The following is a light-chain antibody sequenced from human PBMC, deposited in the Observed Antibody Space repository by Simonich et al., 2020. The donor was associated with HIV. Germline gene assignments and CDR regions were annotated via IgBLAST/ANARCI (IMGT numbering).Light chain of an antibody. CDR1: SSDVGSFNL. Sequence: QSALTQPASVSGSPGQSITISCPGTSSDVGSFNLVSWYQQHPGQAPKLMISEDSRPPSVVSNRFSGSKSGNTASLTISGLQAEDEADYYCCSYTSTTVLFGGGTKLTVL. CDR3: CSYTSTTVL. V-gene: IGLV2-23*01. CDR2: EDS. J-gene: IGLJ2*01.